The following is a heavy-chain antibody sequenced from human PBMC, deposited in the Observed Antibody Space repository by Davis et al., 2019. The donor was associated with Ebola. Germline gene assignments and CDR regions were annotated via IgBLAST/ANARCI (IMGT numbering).Heavy chain of an antibody. V-gene: IGHV3-74*01. CDR3: ARSVLGYYGFFDY. D-gene: IGHD3-3*01. CDR2: ISTDGSVT. CDR1: GLTFSTSW. J-gene: IGHJ4*02. Sequence: GESLKISCAASGLTFSTSWMHWVRQAPGKGLVWVSRISTDGSVTNYADSVKGRFTISRDNAKNTLYLQMNSLRAEDTAVYYCARSVLGYYGFFDYWGPGTLVTVSS.